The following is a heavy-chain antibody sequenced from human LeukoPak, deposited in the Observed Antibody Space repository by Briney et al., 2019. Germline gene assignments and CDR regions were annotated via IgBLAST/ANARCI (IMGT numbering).Heavy chain of an antibody. CDR1: GYSFTSYW. Sequence: GESLKISCEGSGYSFTSYWIGWVRQMPGKGLEWMGIIYPGDSDARYSPSFQGQVTMSVDKSISTAYLQWSTLKASDSAMHYCARRDGYNWDYFDCWGQGTLVSVSS. D-gene: IGHD5-24*01. CDR2: IYPGDSDA. CDR3: ARRDGYNWDYFDC. J-gene: IGHJ4*02. V-gene: IGHV5-51*01.